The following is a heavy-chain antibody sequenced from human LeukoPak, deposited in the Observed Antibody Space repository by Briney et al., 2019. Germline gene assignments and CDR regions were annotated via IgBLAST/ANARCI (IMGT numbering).Heavy chain of an antibody. D-gene: IGHD3-3*01. V-gene: IGHV3-23*01. CDR1: GFTFSSYA. J-gene: IGHJ4*02. Sequence: GGSLRLSCAASGFTFSSYAMSWVRQAPGKGLEWVSAISGSGGSTYYADSVKGRFTISRDNSKNTPYLQMNSLRAEDTAVYYCAADPTYYDFWSGPGWGQGTLVTVSS. CDR3: AADPTYYDFWSGPG. CDR2: ISGSGGST.